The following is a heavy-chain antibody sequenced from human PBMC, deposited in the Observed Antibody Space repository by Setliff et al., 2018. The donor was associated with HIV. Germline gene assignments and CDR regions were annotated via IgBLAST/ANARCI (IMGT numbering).Heavy chain of an antibody. D-gene: IGHD4-17*01. J-gene: IGHJ4*02. Sequence: GGSLRLSCAASGFTFSDYYMSWIRQAPGKGLEWVSYISSRGSTIYYADSVKGRFTVSRDNAKNSLYLQMNTLRAEDTAVYFCARSPYGDYGLDYWGQGTLVTVSS. CDR3: ARSPYGDYGLDY. CDR2: ISSRGSTI. CDR1: GFTFSDYY. V-gene: IGHV3-11*04.